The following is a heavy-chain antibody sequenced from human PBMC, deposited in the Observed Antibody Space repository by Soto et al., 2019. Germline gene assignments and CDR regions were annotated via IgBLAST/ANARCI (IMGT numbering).Heavy chain of an antibody. CDR1: GFTVSNNY. V-gene: IGHV3-53*01. D-gene: IGHD3-16*01. Sequence: EVQLVESGGGLIQPGGSLRLSCAVSGFTVSNNYMSWVRQAPGKGLEGVSVIYSGGYTAYGDSVKGRFTISRDNSKNTLFLRKNCRAGGDRGVFLFGGSAGGGGYWGQGTLVTVSS. CDR2: IYSGGYT. CDR3: GGSAGGGGY. J-gene: IGHJ4*02.